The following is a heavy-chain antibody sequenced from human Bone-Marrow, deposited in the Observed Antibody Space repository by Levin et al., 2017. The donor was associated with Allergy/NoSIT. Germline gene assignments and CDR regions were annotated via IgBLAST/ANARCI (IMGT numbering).Heavy chain of an antibody. CDR3: ASFAAGSLYYGLDV. CDR1: RFTFNSYA. CDR2: ISGSGGRT. D-gene: IGHD6-13*01. J-gene: IGHJ6*02. Sequence: SCADSRFTFNSYAMSWVRQAPGKGLEWVSAISGSGGRTHYADSVQGRFTISRDNSKNTLYLEMNSLRAEDTAVYYCASFAAGSLYYGLDVWGQGTTVTVSS. V-gene: IGHV3-23*01.